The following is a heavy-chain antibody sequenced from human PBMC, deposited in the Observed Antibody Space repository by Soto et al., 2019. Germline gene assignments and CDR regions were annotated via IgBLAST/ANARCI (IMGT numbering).Heavy chain of an antibody. Sequence: ASVKVSCKASGYTFTSYDINWVRQATGQGLEWMGWMNPNSGNTGYVQKFQGRVTMTRNTSISTAYMELSSLRSEDTAVYYCARVRDYSNYENGYWGQGTLVTVSS. CDR3: ARVRDYSNYENGY. V-gene: IGHV1-8*01. CDR2: MNPNSGNT. J-gene: IGHJ4*02. D-gene: IGHD4-4*01. CDR1: GYTFTSYD.